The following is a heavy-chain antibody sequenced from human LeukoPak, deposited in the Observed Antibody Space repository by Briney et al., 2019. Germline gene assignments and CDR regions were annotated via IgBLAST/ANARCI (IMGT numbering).Heavy chain of an antibody. CDR3: ARDRGYGDPFDY. V-gene: IGHV4-30-2*01. CDR1: GGSISSGGYY. J-gene: IGHJ4*02. D-gene: IGHD4-17*01. CDR2: IYHSGST. Sequence: SETLTLTCTVSGGSISSGGYYWSWIRQPPGKGLEWIGYIYHSGSTYYNPSLKSRVTISVDTSKNQFSLKLSSVTAADTAVYYCARDRGYGDPFDYWGQGTLVTVSS.